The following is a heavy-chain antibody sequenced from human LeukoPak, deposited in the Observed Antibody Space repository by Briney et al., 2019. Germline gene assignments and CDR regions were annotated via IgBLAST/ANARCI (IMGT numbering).Heavy chain of an antibody. CDR1: GYTFISYG. V-gene: IGHV1-46*01. Sequence: ASVKVSCKASGYTFISYGITWVRQAPGQGLEWMGIINPSGGSTSYAQKFQGRVTMTRDTSTSTVYMELSSLRSEDTAVYYCARTFYGDYALDYWGQGTLVTVSS. CDR2: INPSGGST. D-gene: IGHD4-17*01. CDR3: ARTFYGDYALDY. J-gene: IGHJ4*02.